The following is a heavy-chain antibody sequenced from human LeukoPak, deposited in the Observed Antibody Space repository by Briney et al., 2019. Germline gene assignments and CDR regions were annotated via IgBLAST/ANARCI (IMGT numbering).Heavy chain of an antibody. CDR1: GFTFSSYS. V-gene: IGHV3-21*01. D-gene: IGHD6-19*01. J-gene: IGHJ6*03. CDR2: ISSSGSYI. CDR3: ARDSSDWFYYMDV. Sequence: GSLRLSCAASGFTFSSYSMNWVRQAPGKGLEWVSSISSSGSYIYYADSVKGRFTISRDNAKNSLYLQMNSLRAEDTAVYYCARDSSDWFYYMDVWGKGTTVTVSS.